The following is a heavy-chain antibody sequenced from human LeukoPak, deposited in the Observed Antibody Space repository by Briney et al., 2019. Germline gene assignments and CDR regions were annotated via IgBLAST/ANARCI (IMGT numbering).Heavy chain of an antibody. V-gene: IGHV3-74*01. J-gene: IGHJ4*02. CDR3: AKGGSKAPDY. CDR1: GFAFSTYW. Sequence: GGSLRLSSAASGFAFSTYWMHWVRQAPGKGLVWVSRIHSDGSSTTYADSVKGRFTISRDNAKNTLYLQMNSLRAEDTAVYYCAKGGSKAPDYWGQGTLITVSP. CDR2: IHSDGSST. D-gene: IGHD4-11*01.